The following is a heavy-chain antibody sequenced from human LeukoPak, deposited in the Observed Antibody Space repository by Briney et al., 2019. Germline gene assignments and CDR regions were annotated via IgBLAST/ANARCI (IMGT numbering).Heavy chain of an antibody. CDR3: ARIGVSALGAYYMDV. Sequence: GGSLRLSCVVSGFRFTGYSMNWVRQAPGKGLEWVSSITSGSNYINYADSLKGRFTISRDNAKNSLYLQMNSLRVEDTAVYYCARIGVSALGAYYMDVWGKGTTVTVSS. D-gene: IGHD6-6*01. V-gene: IGHV3-21*01. CDR2: ITSGSNYI. CDR1: GFRFTGYS. J-gene: IGHJ6*03.